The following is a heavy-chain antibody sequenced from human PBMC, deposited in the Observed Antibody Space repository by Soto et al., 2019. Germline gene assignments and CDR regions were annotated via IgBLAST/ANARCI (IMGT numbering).Heavy chain of an antibody. CDR2: MNPNSGNT. Sequence: ASVKVSCKASGYTFTSYDINWVRQATGQGLEWMGWMNPNSGNTGYAQKFQGRVTMTRNTSISTAYMELSSLRSEDTAVYYCARGGLRVVDRYYYYGMDVWGQGTTVTVSS. V-gene: IGHV1-8*01. CDR1: GYTFTSYD. D-gene: IGHD3-9*01. CDR3: ARGGLRVVDRYYYYGMDV. J-gene: IGHJ6*02.